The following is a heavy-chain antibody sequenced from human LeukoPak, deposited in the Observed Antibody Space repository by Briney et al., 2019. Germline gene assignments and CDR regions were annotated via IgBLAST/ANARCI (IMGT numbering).Heavy chain of an antibody. Sequence: PGGSLRLSCAASGFTLSSYAMTWVRQAPGKGLEWVSAISASGTTNYADSVKGHFTVSRDNSKNTLYLQMNSLRAEDTALYYCARPATPCTSSSCYYYFDTWGQGTLVTVSS. CDR1: GFTLSSYA. J-gene: IGHJ4*02. D-gene: IGHD2-15*01. CDR3: ARPATPCTSSSCYYYFDT. V-gene: IGHV3-23*01. CDR2: ISASGTT.